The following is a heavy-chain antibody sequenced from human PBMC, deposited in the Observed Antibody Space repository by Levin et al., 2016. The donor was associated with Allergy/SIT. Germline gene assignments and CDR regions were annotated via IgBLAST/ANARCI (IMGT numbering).Heavy chain of an antibody. CDR2: INHSGTT. D-gene: IGHD3-10*01. V-gene: IGHV4-34*01. Sequence: SETLSLTCAVYGGSFSAYYWSWIRQSPGKGLEWIGEINHSGTTNINPSLKSRVTISLDTSQNQLSLKLRSVTAADTAVYYCARGRREGIWSGELLYYHQYGMDVWGQGTTVTVSS. CDR1: GGSFSAYY. CDR3: ARGRREGIWSGELLYYHQYGMDV. J-gene: IGHJ6*02.